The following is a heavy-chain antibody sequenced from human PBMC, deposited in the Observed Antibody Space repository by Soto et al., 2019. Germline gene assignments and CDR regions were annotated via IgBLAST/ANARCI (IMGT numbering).Heavy chain of an antibody. CDR3: ATDGGYSYGPDFDY. CDR2: IYYSGST. D-gene: IGHD5-18*01. Sequence: SETLSLTCTVSGGSISSGGYYWSWIRQHPGKGLEWIGYIYYSGSTYYNPSLKSRVTISLDTSKNQFSLKLTSVTAADTAVYYCATDGGYSYGPDFDYWGQGTLVTVSS. V-gene: IGHV4-31*03. J-gene: IGHJ4*02. CDR1: GGSISSGGYY.